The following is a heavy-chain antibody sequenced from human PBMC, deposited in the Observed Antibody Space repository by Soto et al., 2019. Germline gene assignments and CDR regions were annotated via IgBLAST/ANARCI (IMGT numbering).Heavy chain of an antibody. V-gene: IGHV3-9*01. D-gene: IGHD3-22*01. CDR2: INWNSGIT. CDR1: GFTFEDFA. CDR3: AKGRGALTVVSNWFDP. Sequence: EVQLVESGGGLVQPGRSLRLSCAASGFTFEDFAMHWIRQAPGKGPEWVSGINWNSGITGYADSVKGRFTISRDNANNSMYLEMNSLKPEDTAFYYCAKGRGALTVVSNWFDPWGQGTLVTVSS. J-gene: IGHJ5*02.